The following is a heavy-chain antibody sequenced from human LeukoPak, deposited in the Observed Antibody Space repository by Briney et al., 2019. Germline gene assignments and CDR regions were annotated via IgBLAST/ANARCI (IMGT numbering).Heavy chain of an antibody. CDR2: IRNNGNNQ. Sequence: GGSLRLSCAASGFTFNNYSMHWVRQAPGKGLEWVSYIRNNGNNQYYADSVKGRFTISRDNSKNTLYLQMNSLKGDDTAVYYCAKDSAFYYIDVWGKGTTVIIS. J-gene: IGHJ6*03. CDR3: AKDSAFYYIDV. V-gene: IGHV3-30*02. CDR1: GFTFNNYS. D-gene: IGHD3-10*01.